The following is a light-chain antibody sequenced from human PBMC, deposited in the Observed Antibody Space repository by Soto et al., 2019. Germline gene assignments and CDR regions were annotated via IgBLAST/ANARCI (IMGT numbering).Light chain of an antibody. CDR3: SSYASASTVV. V-gene: IGLV2-14*03. CDR2: DVS. Sequence: QSVLTQPASVSGSPGQSITISCTGTSSDVGGYNYVSWYQQHPGEAPQLMIYDVSYRPSGVSNRFSGSKSGNTASLTISGLQAEDEADYYCSSYASASTVVFGGGTKVTVL. CDR1: SSDVGGYNY. J-gene: IGLJ2*01.